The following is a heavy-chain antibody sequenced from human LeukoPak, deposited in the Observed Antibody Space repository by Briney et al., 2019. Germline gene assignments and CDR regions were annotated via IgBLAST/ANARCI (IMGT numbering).Heavy chain of an antibody. CDR3: ARGDDCSYSSCERRWFDP. CDR1: GGSISTYY. J-gene: IGHJ5*02. D-gene: IGHD2-2*01. Sequence: SETLSLTCTASGGSISTYYWSWIRQPPGKGLEWIGNIYYSGSTNYNPSLKSRVTISVDTSKNQFSLKLSSVTAADTAVYYCARGDDCSYSSCERRWFDPWGQGTLVTVSS. V-gene: IGHV4-59*08. CDR2: IYYSGST.